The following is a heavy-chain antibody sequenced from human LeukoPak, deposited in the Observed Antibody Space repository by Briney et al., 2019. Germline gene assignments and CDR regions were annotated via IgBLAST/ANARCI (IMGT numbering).Heavy chain of an antibody. Sequence: SETLSLTCTASGDSISSSSYYWGWIRQPPGKGLEWIGSIYYSGRTFYNPSLKSRVTISVDTSKKQFSLNLNSVTAADTAVYYCASQDPALGTPGAFDIWGQGTMVTVSS. CDR3: ASQDPALGTPGAFDI. V-gene: IGHV4-39*07. J-gene: IGHJ3*02. CDR2: IYYSGRT. D-gene: IGHD7-27*01. CDR1: GDSISSSSYY.